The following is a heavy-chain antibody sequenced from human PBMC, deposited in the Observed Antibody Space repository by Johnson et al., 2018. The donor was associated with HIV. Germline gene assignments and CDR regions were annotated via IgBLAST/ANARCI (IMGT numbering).Heavy chain of an antibody. D-gene: IGHD4-23*01. CDR1: GFTFSSYA. CDR2: ISYDGSNK. V-gene: IGHV3-30*04. J-gene: IGHJ3*02. CDR3: ARETYGGNSGAFDI. Sequence: QVQLVESGGGLVQPGRSLRLSCAASGFTFSSYAMHWVRQAPGKGLEWVAVISYDGSNKYYADSVKGRFTISRDNSKNTLYLQMNSLRAEDTAVYYCARETYGGNSGAFDIWGQGTMVTVSS.